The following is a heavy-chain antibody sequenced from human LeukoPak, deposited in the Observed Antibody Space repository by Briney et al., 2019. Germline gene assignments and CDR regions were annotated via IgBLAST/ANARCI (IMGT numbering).Heavy chain of an antibody. CDR1: GFTFSSYA. CDR3: AKDRYYGRTASDY. J-gene: IGHJ4*02. D-gene: IGHD3-10*01. Sequence: GGSLRLSCAAPGFTFSSYAMSWVRQAPGKGLEWVSAISGSGGSTYYADSVKGRFTISRDNSKNTLYPQMNSLRAEDTAVYYCAKDRYYGRTASDYWGQGTLVTVSS. CDR2: ISGSGGST. V-gene: IGHV3-23*01.